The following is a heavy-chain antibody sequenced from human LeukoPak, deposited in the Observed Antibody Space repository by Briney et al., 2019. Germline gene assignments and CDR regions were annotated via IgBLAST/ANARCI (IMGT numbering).Heavy chain of an antibody. D-gene: IGHD6-19*01. CDR3: ARAPDMAVAGVYFDY. V-gene: IGHV1-69*13. J-gene: IGHJ4*02. CDR1: GGTFSSYA. Sequence: SVKVSCKASGGTFSSYAISWVREAPGQGLEWMGGIIQQTTHRSSRAESTSTAYMELSSLRSEDTAVYYCARAPDMAVAGVYFDYWGQGTLVTVSS. CDR2: IIQ.